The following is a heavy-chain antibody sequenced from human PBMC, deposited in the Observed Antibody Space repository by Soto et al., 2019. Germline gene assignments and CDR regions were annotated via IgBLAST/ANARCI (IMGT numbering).Heavy chain of an antibody. CDR1: GFGLHTYW. Sequence: GGSLSLSSVASGFGLHTYWTDWVSQVPGKGLVWVARINSDGDTSTYADSVKGRFSISRDNTKNTLFLQMNGLRDDDTGVYYCTRYWFEYCGSWYYYPRFDPWGRGGVVTVAS. D-gene: IGHD2-21*01. J-gene: IGHJ5*02. CDR2: INSDGDTS. CDR3: TRYWFEYCGSWYYYPRFDP. V-gene: IGHV3-74*03.